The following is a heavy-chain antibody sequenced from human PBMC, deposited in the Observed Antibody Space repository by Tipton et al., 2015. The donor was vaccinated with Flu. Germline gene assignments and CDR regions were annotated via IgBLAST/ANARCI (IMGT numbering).Heavy chain of an antibody. J-gene: IGHJ4*02. Sequence: TLSLTCTVSGGSISSYYWSWIRQPPGKGLEWIGYTYYSGSTNYNPSLKSRVTISVDTSKNQFSLKLSSVTAADTAVYYCARDDGDYGLDYWGQGTLVTVSS. D-gene: IGHD4-17*01. CDR3: ARDDGDYGLDY. V-gene: IGHV4-59*01. CDR1: GGSISSYY. CDR2: TYYSGST.